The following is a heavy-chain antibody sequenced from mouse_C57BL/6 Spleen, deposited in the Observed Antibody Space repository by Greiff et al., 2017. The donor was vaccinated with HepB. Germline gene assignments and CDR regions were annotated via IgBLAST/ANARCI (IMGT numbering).Heavy chain of an antibody. V-gene: IGHV5-12*01. Sequence: EVKVVESGGGLVQPGGSLKLSCAASGFTFSDYYMYWVRQTPEKRLEWVAYISNGGGSTYYPDTVKGRFTISRDNAKNTLYLQMSRLKSEDTAMYYCARPYYGSRDYYAMDYWGQGTSVTVSS. J-gene: IGHJ4*01. CDR1: GFTFSDYY. CDR2: ISNGGGST. CDR3: ARPYYGSRDYYAMDY. D-gene: IGHD1-1*01.